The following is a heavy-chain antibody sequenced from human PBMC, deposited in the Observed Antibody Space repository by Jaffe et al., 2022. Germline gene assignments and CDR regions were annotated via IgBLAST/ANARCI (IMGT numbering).Heavy chain of an antibody. CDR1: GYSFTSYW. J-gene: IGHJ5*02. CDR2: IYPGDSDT. CDR3: ARQGEYCSSTSCNNWFDP. D-gene: IGHD2-2*01. Sequence: EVQLVQSGAEVKKPGESLKISCKGSGYSFTSYWIGWVRQMPGKGLEWMGIIYPGDSDTRYSPSFQGQVTISADKSISTAYLQWSSLKASDTAMYYCARQGEYCSSTSCNNWFDPWGQGTLVTVSS. V-gene: IGHV5-51*01.